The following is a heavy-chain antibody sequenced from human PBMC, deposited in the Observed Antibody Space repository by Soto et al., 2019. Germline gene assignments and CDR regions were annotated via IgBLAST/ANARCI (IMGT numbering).Heavy chain of an antibody. J-gene: IGHJ4*02. CDR3: AKDMKWGGMTTIHYFDS. D-gene: IGHD4-17*01. Sequence: PGGSLRLSCVASGFTVDDYAMHWVRQAPGKGLEWVSGISANGDTIGYADSVKGRFTISRDNAKNSLFLQMNSLRPEDTALYYCAKDMKWGGMTTIHYFDSWGQGT. CDR2: ISANGDTI. V-gene: IGHV3-9*01. CDR1: GFTVDDYA.